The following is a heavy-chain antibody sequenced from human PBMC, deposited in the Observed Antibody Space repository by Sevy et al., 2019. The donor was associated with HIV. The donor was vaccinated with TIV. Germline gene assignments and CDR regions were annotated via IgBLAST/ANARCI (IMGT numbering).Heavy chain of an antibody. D-gene: IGHD2-2*01. J-gene: IGHJ6*04. CDR3: AKVVVVPAAMAGGGEMDV. Sequence: GGSLRLSCAASGVTFSSYAMSWVRQAPGKGLEWVSAISGSGGSTYYADSVKGRFTISRDNSKNTLYLQMNSLRAEDSAVYYCAKVVVVPAAMAGGGEMDVWGKGITVTVSS. CDR2: ISGSGGST. V-gene: IGHV3-23*01. CDR1: GVTFSSYA.